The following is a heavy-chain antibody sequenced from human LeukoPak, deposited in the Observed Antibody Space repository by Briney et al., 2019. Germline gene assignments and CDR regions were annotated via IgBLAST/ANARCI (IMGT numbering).Heavy chain of an antibody. V-gene: IGHV1-69*04. Sequence: SVKVSCKASGGTFSSYAISWVRQAPGQGLEWMGRIIPILGIANYAQKFQGRVTITADKSTSTAYMELSSLRSEDTAVYYCARASRYCSSTSCDYYYYGMDVWGQGTTVTVSS. CDR1: GGTFSSYA. CDR2: IIPILGIA. CDR3: ARASRYCSSTSCDYYYYGMDV. D-gene: IGHD2-2*01. J-gene: IGHJ6*02.